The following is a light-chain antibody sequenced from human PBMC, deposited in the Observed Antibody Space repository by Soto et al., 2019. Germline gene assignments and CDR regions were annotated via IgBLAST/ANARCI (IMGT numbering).Light chain of an antibody. CDR3: CSYAGSSTYV. Sequence: QSVLTQPASVSGSPAQSITISCTGTSSDVGSYNLVSWFQQHPGKAPKLMIYEGSKRPSGVSNRFSASKSGNTASLTISGLQAEDEADYYCCSYAGSSTYVFGTGTKVTVL. V-gene: IGLV2-23*01. CDR2: EGS. CDR1: SSDVGSYNL. J-gene: IGLJ1*01.